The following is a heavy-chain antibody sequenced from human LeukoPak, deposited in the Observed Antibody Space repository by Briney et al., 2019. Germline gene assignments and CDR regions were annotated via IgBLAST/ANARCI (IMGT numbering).Heavy chain of an antibody. CDR2: IYHSGST. CDR1: GYSISSGYY. Sequence: SETLSLTCAVSGYSISSGYYWGWIRQPPGKGLEWIGSIYHSGSTYYNPSLKSRVPLSVDTSKNQFSLKLSSVTAADTAVYYCARAVGDFWSGYSAFDIWGQGTMVTVSS. J-gene: IGHJ3*02. D-gene: IGHD3-3*01. V-gene: IGHV4-38-2*01. CDR3: ARAVGDFWSGYSAFDI.